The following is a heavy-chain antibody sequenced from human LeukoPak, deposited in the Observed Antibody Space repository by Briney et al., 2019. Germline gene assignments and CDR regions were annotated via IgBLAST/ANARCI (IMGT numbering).Heavy chain of an antibody. Sequence: SVKVSCKASGGTFSSYAISWVRQAPGQGLEWMGGIIPIFGTANYAQKFQGRVTITADESTSTAYMELSSLRSEDTAVYYCARRGGGGSPAAAKAFDYWGQGTLVTVSS. D-gene: IGHD2-2*01. V-gene: IGHV1-69*01. J-gene: IGHJ4*02. CDR1: GGTFSSYA. CDR3: ARRGGGGSPAAAKAFDY. CDR2: IIPIFGTA.